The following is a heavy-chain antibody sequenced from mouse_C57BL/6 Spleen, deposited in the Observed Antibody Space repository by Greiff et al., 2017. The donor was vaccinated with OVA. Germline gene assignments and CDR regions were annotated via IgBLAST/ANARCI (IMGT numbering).Heavy chain of an antibody. CDR1: GYTFTSYW. CDR3: ARKRDGYYFDY. D-gene: IGHD2-3*01. CDR2: IDPSDSYT. Sequence: QVQLQQPGAELVMPGASVKLSCKASGYTFTSYWMHWVKQRPGQGLEWIGEIDPSDSYTNYNQKFKGKSTLTVDKSSSTAYMQLSSLTSEDSAVYYCARKRDGYYFDYWGQGTTLTVSS. V-gene: IGHV1-69*01. J-gene: IGHJ2*01.